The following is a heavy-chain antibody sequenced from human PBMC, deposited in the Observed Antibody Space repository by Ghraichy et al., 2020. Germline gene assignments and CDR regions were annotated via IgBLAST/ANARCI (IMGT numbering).Heavy chain of an antibody. CDR2: INHSGST. CDR1: GGSFSGYY. D-gene: IGHD6-13*01. J-gene: IGHJ4*02. Sequence: ESLNISCAVYGGSFSGYYWSWIRQPPGKGLEWIGEINHSGSTNYNPSLKSRVTISVDTSKNQFSLKLSSVTAADTAVYYCAGVEAAAGSLPSDYWGQGTLVTVSS. V-gene: IGHV4-34*01. CDR3: AGVEAAAGSLPSDY.